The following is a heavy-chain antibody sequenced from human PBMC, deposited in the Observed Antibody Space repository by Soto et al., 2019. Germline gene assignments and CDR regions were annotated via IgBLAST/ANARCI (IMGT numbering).Heavy chain of an antibody. CDR3: ARHESWFGESYFDY. Sequence: SETLSLTCAVYGGSFSGYYWSWIRQPPGKGLEWIGYIYYSGSTNYNPSLKSRVTISVDTSKNQFSLKLSSVTAADTAVYYCARHESWFGESYFDYWGQGTLVTVSS. CDR2: IYYSGST. D-gene: IGHD3-10*01. J-gene: IGHJ4*02. CDR1: GGSFSGYY. V-gene: IGHV4-59*08.